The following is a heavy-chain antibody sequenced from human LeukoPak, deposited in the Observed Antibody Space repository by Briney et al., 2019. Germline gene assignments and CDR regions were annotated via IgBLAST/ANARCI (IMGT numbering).Heavy chain of an antibody. CDR3: ARSTVVTPRSYYFDY. CDR2: IIPIFGTA. CDR1: GYTFTSNH. D-gene: IGHD4-23*01. Sequence: ASVKVSCKASGYTFTSNHIHWVRQAPGQGLEWMGGIIPIFGTANYAQKFQGRVTITADESTSTAYMELSSLRSEDTAVYYCARSTVVTPRSYYFDYWGQGTLVTVSS. J-gene: IGHJ4*02. V-gene: IGHV1-69*13.